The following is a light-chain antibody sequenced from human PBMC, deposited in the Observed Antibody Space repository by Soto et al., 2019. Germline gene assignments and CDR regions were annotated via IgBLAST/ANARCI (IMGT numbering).Light chain of an antibody. CDR3: QQRSNWPPHN. Sequence: EIVMTQSPATLSVSPGERATLSCRASQSVSSNLAWYQQKPGQAPRLLIYGASTRATGIPARFSGSGSGTEFTLTISSLQSEDFAVYYCQQRSNWPPHNFGGGTKVDIK. J-gene: IGKJ4*01. CDR2: GAS. CDR1: QSVSSN. V-gene: IGKV3-15*01.